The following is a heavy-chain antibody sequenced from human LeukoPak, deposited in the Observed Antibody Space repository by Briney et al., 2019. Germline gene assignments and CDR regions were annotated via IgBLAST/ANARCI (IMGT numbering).Heavy chain of an antibody. CDR3: ASAPGSGTGDDYYYGMDV. CDR1: GYTFTSYA. V-gene: IGHV1-3*01. D-gene: IGHD7-27*01. Sequence: ASVKVSCKDSGYTFTSYAMHWVRQAPGQRLEWMGWINAGNGNTKYSQKFQGKVTITRDTSASTAYMELSSLRSEDTAVYYCASAPGSGTGDDYYYGMDVWGQGTTVTVSS. CDR2: INAGNGNT. J-gene: IGHJ6*02.